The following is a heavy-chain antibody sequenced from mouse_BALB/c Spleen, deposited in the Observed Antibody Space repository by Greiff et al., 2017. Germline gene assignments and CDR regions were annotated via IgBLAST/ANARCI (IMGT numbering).Heavy chain of an antibody. V-gene: IGHV5-6*01. CDR1: GFTFSSYG. D-gene: IGHD1-1*01. CDR3: ARQGDYGSSPWFAY. Sequence: EVKVVESGGDLVKPGGSLKLSCAASGFTFSSYGMSWVRQTPDKRLEWVATISSGGSYTYYPDSVKGRFTISRDNAKNTLYLQMSSLKSEDTAMYYCARQGDYGSSPWFAYWGQGTLVTVSA. J-gene: IGHJ3*01. CDR2: ISSGGSYT.